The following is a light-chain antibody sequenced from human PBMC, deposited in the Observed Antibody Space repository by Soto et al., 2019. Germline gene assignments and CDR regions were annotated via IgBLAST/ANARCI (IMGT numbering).Light chain of an antibody. J-gene: IGKJ1*01. CDR2: GAS. Sequence: EIVLTQSPGTLSLSPGERSTLSCSASQSVSSSYLAWYQQKPGQAPRLLIYGASSRATGIPDRFSGSGSGTKFTLTIASLQPDDFATYYCQLYNSYSQATFGQGTKVDIK. CDR1: QSVSSSY. V-gene: IGKV3-20*01. CDR3: QLYNSYSQAT.